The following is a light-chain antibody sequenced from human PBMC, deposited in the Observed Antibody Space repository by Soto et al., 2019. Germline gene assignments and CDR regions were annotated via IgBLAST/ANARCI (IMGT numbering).Light chain of an antibody. V-gene: IGKV3-11*01. J-gene: IGKJ2*01. CDR3: QQRSNWLRFT. Sequence: EIVLTQSPATLSLSPGERATLSCRASQSVSNYLAWYQQRPGQAPRLLIYDASNRATGIPARFSGSGSGTDFTLTISSLEPEDFAVYYCQQRSNWLRFTFGQGTKLDIK. CDR2: DAS. CDR1: QSVSNY.